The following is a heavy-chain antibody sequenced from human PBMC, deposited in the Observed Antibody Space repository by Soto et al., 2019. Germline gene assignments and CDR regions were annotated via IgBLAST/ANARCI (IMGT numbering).Heavy chain of an antibody. CDR2: VDSGNNK. Sequence: EVQLVESGGYLVQPGGSLRLSCAASGFTINNYYMNWVRQAPGKGLEWVSVVDSGNNKYYADSVKGRFTISRDTSKNTLDLQMNSLRVEDTAVYYCARGWLDVWGQGTTVTVSS. V-gene: IGHV3-66*01. CDR1: GFTINNYY. CDR3: ARGWLDV. J-gene: IGHJ6*02.